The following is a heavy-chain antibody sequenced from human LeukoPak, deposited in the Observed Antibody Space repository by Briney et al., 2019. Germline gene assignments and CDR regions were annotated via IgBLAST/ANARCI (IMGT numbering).Heavy chain of an antibody. CDR2: IKQDGSEK. CDR3: ARDLSGIAGYTYGRGIDY. J-gene: IGHJ4*02. Sequence: GGSLRLSCVVSGFTFSSYWMTWVRQAPGKGLEWVAKIKQDGSEKYYVDSVKGRFAISRDDAKNPLYLQMNSLRAEDTAVYYCARDLSGIAGYTYGRGIDYWGQGTLVTVSS. D-gene: IGHD5-18*01. V-gene: IGHV3-7*01. CDR1: GFTFSSYW.